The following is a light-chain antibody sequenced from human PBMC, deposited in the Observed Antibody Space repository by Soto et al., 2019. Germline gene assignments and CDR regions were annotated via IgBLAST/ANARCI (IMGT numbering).Light chain of an antibody. J-gene: IGKJ2*01. CDR3: QQYGSSLYT. CDR1: QSVSSSY. CDR2: GAS. Sequence: EIVLTQSPGTLSLSPGERATLSCRASQSVSSSYLAWYQQKPGQAPRLLIYGASSRATGIPDRFSGSGSGTDFSLTLSRREPEDFAVYYCQQYGSSLYTFGQGTKLEIK. V-gene: IGKV3-20*01.